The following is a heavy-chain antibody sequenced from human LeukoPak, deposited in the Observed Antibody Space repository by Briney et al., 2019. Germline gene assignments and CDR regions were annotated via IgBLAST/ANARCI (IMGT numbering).Heavy chain of an antibody. D-gene: IGHD5-24*01. V-gene: IGHV4-59*01. Sequence: SETLSLTCTVSGGSISSDYWSWIRQPPGKGLEWIGYFYYSGSTTYNPSLKSRVTISVDMSKNQFSLKLNSVTAADSAVYYCAREIGSDGYNYVDYWGQGTLVTVPS. CDR3: AREIGSDGYNYVDY. CDR2: FYYSGST. CDR1: GGSISSDY. J-gene: IGHJ4*02.